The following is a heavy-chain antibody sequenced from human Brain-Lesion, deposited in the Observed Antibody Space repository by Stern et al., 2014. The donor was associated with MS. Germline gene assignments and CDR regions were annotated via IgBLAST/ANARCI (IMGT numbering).Heavy chain of an antibody. CDR3: AGEEDIRYCSGGSCTGNWFDP. CDR2: IYYSGNT. D-gene: IGHD2-15*01. V-gene: IGHV4-39*01. Sequence: QVQLVQSGPGLVKPSETLSLTCTVAGGSVSSTSYAWAWIRQPPGKGLEWIGTIYYSGNTYYRPALTSRLPLILDTFKNQFSLQRRSGTAADTAVYYCAGEEDIRYCSGGSCTGNWFDPWGQGTLVTVSS. CDR1: GGSVSSTSYA. J-gene: IGHJ5*02.